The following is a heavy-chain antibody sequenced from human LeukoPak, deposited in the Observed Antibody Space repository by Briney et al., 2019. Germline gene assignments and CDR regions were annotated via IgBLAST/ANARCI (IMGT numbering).Heavy chain of an antibody. J-gene: IGHJ4*02. CDR3: ASPDSYGGNGLDFDY. CDR2: ISSSGSTI. Sequence: GGSLRLSCAASGFTFSDYYMSWIRQAPGKGLEWVSYISSSGSTIYYADSVKGRFTISRDNAKNSLYLQMNSLRAEDTAVYYCASPDSYGGNGLDFDYWGQGTLVTVSS. V-gene: IGHV3-11*01. D-gene: IGHD4-23*01. CDR1: GFTFSDYY.